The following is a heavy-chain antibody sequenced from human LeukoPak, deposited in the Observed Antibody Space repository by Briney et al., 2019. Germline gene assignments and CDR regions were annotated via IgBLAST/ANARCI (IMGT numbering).Heavy chain of an antibody. V-gene: IGHV4-59*01. D-gene: IGHD6-13*01. CDR2: IYYSGST. Sequence: SETLSLTCTVSGGSISSYYWSWIRQPPGKGLEWIGYIYYSGSTNYNPSLKSRVTISVDTSKNQFSLKLSSVTAADTAVYYCARGRPYSSSWFDYWGQGTLVTVSS. CDR3: ARGRPYSSSWFDY. J-gene: IGHJ4*02. CDR1: GGSISSYY.